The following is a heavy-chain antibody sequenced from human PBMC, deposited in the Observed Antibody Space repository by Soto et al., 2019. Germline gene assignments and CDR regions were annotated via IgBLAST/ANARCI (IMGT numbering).Heavy chain of an antibody. CDR3: AKVVRADSTSSNFYYYSGMDV. CDR1: GFSFSTYG. CDR2: ISNDGSNK. J-gene: IGHJ6*02. Sequence: QVQMVESGGGVVQPGRSLRLSCAASGFSFSTYGMHWVRQAPGKGLEWMAVISNDGSNKYYADSVKGRFTISRDNSKDTLLLQMNSLRGEDTAGYYCAKVVRADSTSSNFYYYSGMDVWGQGTTVTVSS. D-gene: IGHD6-6*01. V-gene: IGHV3-30*18.